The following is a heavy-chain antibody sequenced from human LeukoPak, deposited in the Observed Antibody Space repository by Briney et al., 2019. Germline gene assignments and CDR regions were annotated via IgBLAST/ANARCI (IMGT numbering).Heavy chain of an antibody. Sequence: PETLSLTCTVAAGSTGSYYWNWIRHPPGKGVEWIGNTFNSGTPDYNPSLKSRVTDYNPSLTTRPTRSVATSKQQIPPYLTSLTAADTAVYYCARDKGPYWYFDLWGRGNLVTVSS. CDR1: AGSTGSYY. J-gene: IGHJ2*01. CDR3: ARDKGPYWYFDL. V-gene: IGHV4-59*01. CDR2: TFNSGTP.